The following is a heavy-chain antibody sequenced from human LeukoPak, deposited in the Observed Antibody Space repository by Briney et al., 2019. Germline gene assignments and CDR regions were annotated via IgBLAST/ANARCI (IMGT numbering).Heavy chain of an antibody. D-gene: IGHD1-1*01. V-gene: IGHV3-64D*06. Sequence: GGSLRLSCSASGFTFSSYAMHWVRQAPGKGLEYVSAISSNGGSTYYADSVKGRFTISRDNSKNTLYLQMSSLRAEDTAVYYCVKGPFATTGTTHSDYWGQGTLVTVSS. CDR3: VKGPFATTGTTHSDY. J-gene: IGHJ4*02. CDR2: ISSNGGST. CDR1: GFTFSSYA.